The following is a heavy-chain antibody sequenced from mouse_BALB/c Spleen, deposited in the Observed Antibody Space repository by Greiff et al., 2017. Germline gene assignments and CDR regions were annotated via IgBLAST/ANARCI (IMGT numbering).Heavy chain of an antibody. CDR3: AGHDGYYYLDY. J-gene: IGHJ2*01. CDR2: ISSGSSTI. CDR1: GFTFSSFG. Sequence: EVQLVESGGGLVQPGGSRKLSCAASGFTFSSFGMHWVRQAPEKGLEWVAYISSGSSTIYYADTVKGRFTISRDNPKNTLFLQMTSLKSEDTAMYYCAGHDGYYYLDYWGQGTTLTVSS. V-gene: IGHV5-17*02. D-gene: IGHD2-3*01.